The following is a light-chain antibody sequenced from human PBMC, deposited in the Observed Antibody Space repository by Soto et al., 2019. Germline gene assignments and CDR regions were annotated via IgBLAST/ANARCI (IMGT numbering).Light chain of an antibody. CDR3: QEYGSSPLT. CDR1: QSVNSVY. J-gene: IGKJ4*01. V-gene: IGKV3-20*01. CDR2: GAS. Sequence: EIVLTQSPGTLSLSPGERATLSCRASQSVNSVYLAWYQQKPGQAPRLLIHGASKRATGIPDRFSGSGSGTEFTLSISRLEPEGFAVYYCQEYGSSPLTFGGGTKGEIK.